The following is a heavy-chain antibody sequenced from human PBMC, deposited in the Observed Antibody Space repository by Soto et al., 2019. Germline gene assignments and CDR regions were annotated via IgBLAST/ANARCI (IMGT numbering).Heavy chain of an antibody. J-gene: IGHJ4*02. CDR2: ISGSGGST. CDR1: GFTFSSYA. Sequence: PGGSLRLSCAASGFTFSSYAMSWVRQAPGKGLEWVSAISGSGGSTYYADSVKGRFTISRDNSKNTLYLQMNSLRAEDTAVYYCAKVNLRWLRVGANTGYYFDYWGQGTLVTVSS. D-gene: IGHD6-19*01. CDR3: AKVNLRWLRVGANTGYYFDY. V-gene: IGHV3-23*01.